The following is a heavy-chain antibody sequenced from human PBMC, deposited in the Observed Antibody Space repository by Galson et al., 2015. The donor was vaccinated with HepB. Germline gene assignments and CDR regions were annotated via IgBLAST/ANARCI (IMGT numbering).Heavy chain of an antibody. CDR2: ISSSSSYI. CDR3: ARGAVDYDSSGYYIDY. Sequence: SLRLSCAASGFTFSSYSMNWVRQAPGKGLEWVSSISSSSSYIYYADSVKGRFTISRDNAKNSLYLQMNSLRAEDTAVYYCARGAVDYDSSGYYIDYWGQGTLVTVSS. J-gene: IGHJ4*02. CDR1: GFTFSSYS. V-gene: IGHV3-21*01. D-gene: IGHD3-22*01.